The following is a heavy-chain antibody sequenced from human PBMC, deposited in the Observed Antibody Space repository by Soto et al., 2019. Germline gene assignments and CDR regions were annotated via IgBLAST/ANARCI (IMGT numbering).Heavy chain of an antibody. CDR3: ASGDRYYYYGMDV. Sequence: GESLKISCKGSGYSFTSYWIGWVRQMPGKGLEWMGIIYPGDSDTRYSPSFQGQVTISADKSIRTAYLQWSSLKASDTAMYYCASGDRYYYYGMDVWGQGTTVTVSS. J-gene: IGHJ6*02. D-gene: IGHD3-22*01. CDR1: GYSFTSYW. V-gene: IGHV5-51*01. CDR2: IYPGDSDT.